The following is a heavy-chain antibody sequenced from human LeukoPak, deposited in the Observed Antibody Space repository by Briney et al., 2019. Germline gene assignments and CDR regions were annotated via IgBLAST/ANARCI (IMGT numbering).Heavy chain of an antibody. V-gene: IGHV1-46*01. CDR1: GYTFTSYY. CDR2: INPSGGST. CDR3: ARDARIAVAGWFDP. Sequence: ASVKVSCKASGYTFTSYYMHWVRQAPGQGLEWMGVINPSGGSTSYAQKFQGRVSMTRDMSTSTVYMELSSLRSEDTAVYYCARDARIAVAGWFDPWGQGTLVTVSS. D-gene: IGHD6-19*01. J-gene: IGHJ5*02.